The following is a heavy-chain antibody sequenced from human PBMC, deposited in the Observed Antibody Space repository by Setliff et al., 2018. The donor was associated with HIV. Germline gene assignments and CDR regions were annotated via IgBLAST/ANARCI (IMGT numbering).Heavy chain of an antibody. CDR2: MHHSGNT. CDR3: ARDSANGKTANLNYLDV. D-gene: IGHD2-8*01. V-gene: IGHV4-38-2*02. Sequence: LSLTCDVSSYSISSVHSWGWIRQPPGKRLEWIGTMHHSGNTHYKPSLKSRVAVSVDTSKNQFSLSLSSVTAADTAVYYCARDSANGKTANLNYLDVWGKGTTVTVSS. CDR1: SYSISSVHS. J-gene: IGHJ6*03.